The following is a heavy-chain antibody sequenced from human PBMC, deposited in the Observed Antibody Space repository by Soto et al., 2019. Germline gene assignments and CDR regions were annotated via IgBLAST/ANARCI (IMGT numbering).Heavy chain of an antibody. Sequence: GGSLRLSCAASGFTFSSYAMSWVRQAPGKGLEWVSAISGSGGSTYYADSVKGRFTISRDNSKNTLYLQMNSLRAEDTAVYYCAKDPSYSSGYYYGYWGQGTLVTVSS. J-gene: IGHJ4*02. V-gene: IGHV3-23*01. CDR1: GFTFSSYA. CDR2: ISGSGGST. D-gene: IGHD3-22*01. CDR3: AKDPSYSSGYYYGY.